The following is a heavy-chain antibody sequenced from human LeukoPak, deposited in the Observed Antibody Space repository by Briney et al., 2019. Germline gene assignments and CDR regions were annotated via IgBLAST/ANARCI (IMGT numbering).Heavy chain of an antibody. Sequence: GGSLRLSCAASGFTFSTASLHWVRQAPGRGLEWVSAFDTGFGTYYPDSLKGRFTISRDNSKNTLFLQMNSLRAEDSAAYYCAREGGGGYCSETSCALASWGLGTLVTVSS. CDR2: FDTGFGT. D-gene: IGHD2-2*01. CDR1: GFTFSTAS. J-gene: IGHJ4*02. CDR3: AREGGGGYCSETSCALAS. V-gene: IGHV3-23*01.